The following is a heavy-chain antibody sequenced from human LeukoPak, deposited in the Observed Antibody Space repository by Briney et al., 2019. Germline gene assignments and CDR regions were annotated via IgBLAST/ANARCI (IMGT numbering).Heavy chain of an antibody. CDR2: INPNSGGT. CDR1: GYTFTSYG. J-gene: IGHJ4*02. D-gene: IGHD6-13*01. V-gene: IGHV1-2*06. Sequence: ASVKVSCKASGYTFTSYGISWVRQAPGQVLEWMGRINPNSGGTNYAQKFQGRVTMTRDTSISTAYMELSRLRSDDTAVYYCAREGHIAAAGFDYWGQGTLVTVSS. CDR3: AREGHIAAAGFDY.